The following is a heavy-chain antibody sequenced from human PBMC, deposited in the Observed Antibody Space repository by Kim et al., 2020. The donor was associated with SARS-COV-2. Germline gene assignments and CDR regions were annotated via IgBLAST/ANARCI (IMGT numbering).Heavy chain of an antibody. CDR3: ARGFYGVGINNYYGIDV. D-gene: IGHD2-8*01. CDR1: GGSISRGGYY. CDR2: IYYSGTTYSGST. V-gene: IGHV4-31*03. J-gene: IGHJ6*02. Sequence: SETLSLTCTVSGGSISRGGYYWNWIRQNPGKGLEWTGYIYYSGTTYSGSTNYNPSLKSRVTISVDTSKNQFSLKMSPVTAADTAVYYCARGFYGVGINNYYGIDVWGQGTTVTVSS.